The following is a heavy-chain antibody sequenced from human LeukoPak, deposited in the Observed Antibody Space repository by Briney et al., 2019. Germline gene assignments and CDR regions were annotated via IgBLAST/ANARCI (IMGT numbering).Heavy chain of an antibody. V-gene: IGHV1-18*01. Sequence: ASVKVSCKASGYTLISYSISWVRQAPGQGVEWMGWISAYNGNTNYAQNLQSRVTMTTDTSMSTAYMALSSLRSDDTAVYYCARGPRDGLNYWGQGTLVTVSS. CDR3: ARGPRDGLNY. D-gene: IGHD5-24*01. CDR1: GYTLISYS. J-gene: IGHJ4*02. CDR2: ISAYNGNT.